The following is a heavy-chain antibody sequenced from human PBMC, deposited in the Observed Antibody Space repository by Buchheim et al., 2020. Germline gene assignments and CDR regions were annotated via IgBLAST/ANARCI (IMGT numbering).Heavy chain of an antibody. V-gene: IGHV3-30*18. D-gene: IGHD2-2*01. CDR3: AKDLVPDCSSTSCYVYPYYYYGMDI. CDR1: RLTFSSYG. J-gene: IGHJ6*02. CDR2: ISYDGSHK. Sequence: QVQLVESGGGVVQPGGSLRLSCAASRLTFSSYGMHWVRQAPGKGLEWVAVISYDGSHKYYGDSVKGRFSISRDNSKTTLYLQMNNLGAEDTAVYYCAKDLVPDCSSTSCYVYPYYYYGMDIWGQGTT.